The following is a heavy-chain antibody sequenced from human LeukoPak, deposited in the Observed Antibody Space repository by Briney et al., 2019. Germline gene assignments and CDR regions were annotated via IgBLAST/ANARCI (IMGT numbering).Heavy chain of an antibody. CDR3: ASRKKGMATAGFDY. D-gene: IGHD5-24*01. J-gene: IGHJ4*02. Sequence: GESLKISCKGSGYSFTSYWIGWVRQMPGKGLEWMGIIYPGDSDTRYSPSSQGQVIISAEKSISTAYLQWSSLKASDTALYYCASRKKGMATAGFDYWGQGTLVTVSS. CDR2: IYPGDSDT. V-gene: IGHV5-51*01. CDR1: GYSFTSYW.